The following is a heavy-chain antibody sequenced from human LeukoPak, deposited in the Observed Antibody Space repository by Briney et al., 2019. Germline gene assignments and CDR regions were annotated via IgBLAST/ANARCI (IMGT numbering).Heavy chain of an antibody. CDR3: AKEGDYCSSSGCHKRGIDY. J-gene: IGHJ4*02. CDR1: GFTFSHYA. CDR2: IWCDGSHD. Sequence: GTSLRLSCAASGFTFSHYAMHWVRQAPGKGLERVAVIWCDGSHDTYTDSVKGRFTVSRDNFKNVLHLQMNSLRVEDTAVYYCAKEGDYCSSSGCHKRGIDYWGQGTLVTVSS. D-gene: IGHD2-2*01. V-gene: IGHV3-33*06.